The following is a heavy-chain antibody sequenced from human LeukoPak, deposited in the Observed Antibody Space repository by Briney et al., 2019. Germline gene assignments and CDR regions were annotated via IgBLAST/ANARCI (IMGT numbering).Heavy chain of an antibody. V-gene: IGHV3-23*01. CDR1: GFTFSTFA. CDR2: ISGSGGST. D-gene: IGHD4-11*01. CDR3: AKDRNDYSNEGRYFDY. Sequence: SGGSLRLSCAASGFTFSTFAMSWVRQAPGKGLEWVSTISGSGGSTYYADSVKGRFTISRDNSKNTLYLQMNSLRAEDTAVYYCAKDRNDYSNEGRYFDYWGQGTLVTVSS. J-gene: IGHJ4*02.